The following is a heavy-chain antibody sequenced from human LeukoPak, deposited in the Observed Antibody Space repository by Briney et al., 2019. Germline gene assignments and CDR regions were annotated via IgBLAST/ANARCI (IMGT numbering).Heavy chain of an antibody. Sequence: GASVKISCKAYGFTFTDYYFYWVRQAPGQGLESMGWINGNSGDTDYVQRFKGRVTMTRDTSISTVYMELEKVTSDDTAVYYCARDGAASTPEFDYWGQGSPVTVS. CDR2: INGNSGDT. D-gene: IGHD6-25*01. V-gene: IGHV1-2*02. CDR1: GFTFTDYY. CDR3: ARDGAASTPEFDY. J-gene: IGHJ4*02.